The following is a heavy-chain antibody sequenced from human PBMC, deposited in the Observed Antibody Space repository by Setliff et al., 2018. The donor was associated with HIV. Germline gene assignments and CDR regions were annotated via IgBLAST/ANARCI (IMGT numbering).Heavy chain of an antibody. CDR1: GDSISSDFY. J-gene: IGHJ4*02. Sequence: SETLSLTCTVSGDSISSDFYWGWIRQPPGKGLEWIGEINHSGKTNYNPSLKSRVTISVDTSKNQFSLKVTSVTAADTAVYYCVTSSSWSSRLNFWGQGMLVTVSS. CDR3: VTSSSWSSRLNF. D-gene: IGHD6-13*01. CDR2: INHSGKT. V-gene: IGHV4-38-2*02.